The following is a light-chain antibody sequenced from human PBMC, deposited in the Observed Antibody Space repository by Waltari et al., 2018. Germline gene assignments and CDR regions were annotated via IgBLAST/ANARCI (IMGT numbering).Light chain of an antibody. Sequence: EIVMTQSPATLSVSPGERATLSCRASQPVATNLAWYQQKPGHAPRLVIYHTSNRATGIPVRFSGSGSGTDCTLTIRSRQSEDFALYVWQQYNNWPGTFGHGTKV. CDR2: HTS. V-gene: IGKV3-15*01. J-gene: IGKJ1*01. CDR3: QQYNNWPGT. CDR1: QPVATN.